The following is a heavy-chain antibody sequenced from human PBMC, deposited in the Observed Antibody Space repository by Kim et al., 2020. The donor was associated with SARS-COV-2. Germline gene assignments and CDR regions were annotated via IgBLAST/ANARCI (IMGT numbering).Heavy chain of an antibody. CDR3: ARGRIAAAGTGY. V-gene: IGHV1-8*01. J-gene: IGHJ4*02. D-gene: IGHD6-13*01. Sequence: GYAQKFTGRVTMTRNTSISTAYMELSSLRSEDTAVYYCARGRIAAAGTGYWGQGTLVTVSS.